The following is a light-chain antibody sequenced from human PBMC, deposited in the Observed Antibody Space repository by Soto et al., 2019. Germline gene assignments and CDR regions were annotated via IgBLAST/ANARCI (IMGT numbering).Light chain of an antibody. CDR2: SNN. CDR3: AAWDDSLNAWV. CDR1: SSNIGGNT. V-gene: IGLV1-44*01. Sequence: QSVLTQPPSASGTPGQRVTISCSGSSSNIGGNTVNWYQQLPGTAPKRLIYSNNQRPSGVPDRFSGSKFGTSASLAISGLLSEDEADYYCAAWDDSLNAWVFGGGTKLTVL. J-gene: IGLJ3*02.